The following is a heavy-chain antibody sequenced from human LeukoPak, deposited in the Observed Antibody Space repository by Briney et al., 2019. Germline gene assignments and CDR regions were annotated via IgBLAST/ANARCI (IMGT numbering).Heavy chain of an antibody. Sequence: PGGCLRLSCAASGFTFSSYSMNWVRQAPGKGLEWVSSISSSSSYIYYADSVKGRFTISRDNAKNSLYLQMNSLRAEDTAVYYCARPQDCTNGVCLLNYWGQGTLVTVSS. V-gene: IGHV3-21*01. J-gene: IGHJ4*02. CDR2: ISSSSSYI. D-gene: IGHD2-8*01. CDR1: GFTFSSYS. CDR3: ARPQDCTNGVCLLNY.